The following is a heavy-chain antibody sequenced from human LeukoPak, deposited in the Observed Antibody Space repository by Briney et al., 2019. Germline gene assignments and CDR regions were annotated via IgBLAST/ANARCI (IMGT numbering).Heavy chain of an antibody. Sequence: ASVKVSCKASGGTFSSYAISWVRQAPGQGLEWMGRIIPNLGIANYAQKFQGRVTITADKSTSTAYMELSSLRSEDTAVYYCARGGTSTRTYYYYGMDVWGQGTTVTVSS. V-gene: IGHV1-69*04. D-gene: IGHD1-26*01. CDR3: ARGGTSTRTYYYYGMDV. CDR2: IIPNLGIA. J-gene: IGHJ6*02. CDR1: GGTFSSYA.